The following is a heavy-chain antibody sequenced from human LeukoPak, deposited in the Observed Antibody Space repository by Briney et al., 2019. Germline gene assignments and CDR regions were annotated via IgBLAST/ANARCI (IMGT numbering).Heavy chain of an antibody. CDR2: TYYRSRWYN. V-gene: IGHV6-1*01. CDR3: AREDTTGYYSAFDY. Sequence: SQTLSLTCAISGDSVSSNSAAWNWIRQSPSRGLEWLGRTYYRSRWYNDYVVSVRSRITINPDTAKDQFSLHLNSVTPEDTAVYYCAREDTTGYYSAFDYWGQGTLVTVSS. D-gene: IGHD3-22*01. CDR1: GDSVSSNSAA. J-gene: IGHJ4*02.